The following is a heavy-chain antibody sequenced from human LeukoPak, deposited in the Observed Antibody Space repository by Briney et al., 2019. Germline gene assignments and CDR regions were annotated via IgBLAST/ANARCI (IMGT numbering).Heavy chain of an antibody. CDR2: INPIFGTA. D-gene: IGHD6-13*01. Sequence: GASVKVSCKASGGTFSSYAISWVRQAPGQGLEWMGGINPIFGTANYAQKFQGRVTITADESTSTAYMELSSLRSEDTAVYYCARDLLLSAGYSNFFDYWGQGTLVTVSS. CDR3: ARDLLLSAGYSNFFDY. J-gene: IGHJ4*02. CDR1: GGTFSSYA. V-gene: IGHV1-69*01.